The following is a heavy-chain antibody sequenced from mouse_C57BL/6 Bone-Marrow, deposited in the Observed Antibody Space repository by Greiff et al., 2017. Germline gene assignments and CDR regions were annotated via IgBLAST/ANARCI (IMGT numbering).Heavy chain of an antibody. CDR1: GYTFTSYW. CDR3: AYYYGSRRDYYFDY. CDR2: IHPNSGST. Sequence: QVQLQQPGAELVKPGASVKLSCKASGYTFTSYWMHWVKQRPGQGLEWIGMIHPNSGSTNYNEKFKSKATLTVDKSSSTAYMQLSSLTSEDSAVYYCAYYYGSRRDYYFDYWGQGTTLTVSS. V-gene: IGHV1-64*01. J-gene: IGHJ2*01. D-gene: IGHD1-1*01.